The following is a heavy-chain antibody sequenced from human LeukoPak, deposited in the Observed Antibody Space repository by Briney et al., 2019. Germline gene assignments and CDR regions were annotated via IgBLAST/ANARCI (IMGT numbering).Heavy chain of an antibody. CDR2: IYTSGST. J-gene: IGHJ3*02. CDR1: GDSISSGDYY. D-gene: IGHD3-22*01. V-gene: IGHV4-61*02. CDR3: ARGPYKYEGSGAFDI. Sequence: SETLSLTCTVSGDSISSGDYYWSWIRQPAGKGLEWIGRIYTSGSTNYNPSLKSRVTISVDTSKNQFSLKLTSVTAADTAVYYCARGPYKYEGSGAFDIWGQGTMVTVSS.